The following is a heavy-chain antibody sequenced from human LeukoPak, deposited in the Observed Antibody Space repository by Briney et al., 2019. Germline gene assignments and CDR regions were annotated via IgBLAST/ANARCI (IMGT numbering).Heavy chain of an antibody. CDR2: IKPDGNER. D-gene: IGHD6-19*01. CDR1: GFTFNTYW. CDR3: ARRQWTAFDF. V-gene: IGHV3-7*01. Sequence: GGSLRLSCAASGFTFNTYWISWVRQAPGKGLQWVANIKPDGNERYYVDYVKGRFTISRDNARSSLYLQMNSLRVEDTAIYYCARRQWTAFDFWGQGIMVTVSS. J-gene: IGHJ3*01.